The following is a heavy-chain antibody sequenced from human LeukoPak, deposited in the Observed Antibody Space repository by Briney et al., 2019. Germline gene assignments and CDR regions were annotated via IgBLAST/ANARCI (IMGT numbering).Heavy chain of an antibody. CDR1: GFTFRSYG. CDR3: AKDRMTTVTSYYHYFGMDV. J-gene: IGHJ6*02. D-gene: IGHD4-11*01. CDR2: ISYDGSNE. V-gene: IGHV3-30*18. Sequence: GRSLRPSCAASGFTFRSYGMHWVRQAPGKGLEWVAIISYDGSNEYHADSVKGRFTISRDNSKNTMYLQMNSLRVEDTAVYFCAKDRMTTVTSYYHYFGMDVWGQGTTVTVSS.